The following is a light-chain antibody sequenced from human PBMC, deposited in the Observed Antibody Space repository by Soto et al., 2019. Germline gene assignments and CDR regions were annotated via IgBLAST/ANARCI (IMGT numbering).Light chain of an antibody. J-gene: IGKJ1*01. CDR1: QGVRSY. Sequence: IQLTQSPSSLSASVVDRVTITCRASQGVRSYLAWFQQRPGKAPKLLIFGASTLQNGVPARFSGGGFGTEFTLTITSLQPEDFATYYCHQVYTYPRTFGQGTKVDI. V-gene: IGKV1-9*01. CDR3: HQVYTYPRT. CDR2: GAS.